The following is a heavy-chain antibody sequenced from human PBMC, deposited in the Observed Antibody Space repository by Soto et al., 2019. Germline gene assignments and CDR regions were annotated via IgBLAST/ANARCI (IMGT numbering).Heavy chain of an antibody. CDR3: AHRLGGSSWNDGFFDF. CDR2: IYWDDDK. D-gene: IGHD1-1*01. J-gene: IGHJ4*02. CDR1: GFSLTKSPVG. Sequence: QITLKESGPTLVEPTEALALTCSFSGFSLTKSPVGVGWFRQPPGKALEWLAVIYWDDDKRYNPSLKARITMTNDTFRNHVALTLTDMEPEDTATYFCAHRLGGSSWNDGFFDFWGQGLPVTVS. V-gene: IGHV2-5*02.